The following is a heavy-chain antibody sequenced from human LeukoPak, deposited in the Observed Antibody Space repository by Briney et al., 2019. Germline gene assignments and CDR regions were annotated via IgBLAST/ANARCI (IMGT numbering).Heavy chain of an antibody. V-gene: IGHV4-39*01. CDR2: IYSSGST. CDR3: ASHPRGAIFGVVYDY. J-gene: IGHJ4*02. Sequence: PSETLSLTCTVSGGSLSSSSYYWGWVRQPPGKGLGWIGSIYSSGSTYYTPSLTSRVTISVDTSQNPFSLKLSSVTAADTAVYYCASHPRGAIFGVVYDYWGQGTLVTVSS. D-gene: IGHD3-3*01. CDR1: GGSLSSSSYY.